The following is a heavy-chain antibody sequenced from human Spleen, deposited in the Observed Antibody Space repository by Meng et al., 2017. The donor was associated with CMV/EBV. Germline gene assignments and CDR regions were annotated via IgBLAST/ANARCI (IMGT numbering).Heavy chain of an antibody. CDR2: INGDGTTT. V-gene: IGHV3-74*01. J-gene: IGHJ4*02. Sequence: LSLTCAASGFTFSTSWMHWVRQSPEKGLVWVSRINGDGTTTAYADSVKGRFTISRDNAKNMLYLQMSSLRADDTAVYYCARVLPIYDFWSGYFDYWGQGTLVTVSS. D-gene: IGHD3-3*01. CDR1: GFTFSTSW. CDR3: ARVLPIYDFWSGYFDY.